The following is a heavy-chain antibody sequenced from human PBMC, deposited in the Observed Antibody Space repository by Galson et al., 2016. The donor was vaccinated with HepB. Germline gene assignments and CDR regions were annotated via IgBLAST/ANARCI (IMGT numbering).Heavy chain of an antibody. J-gene: IGHJ5*02. Sequence: QSGAEVKKPGDSLRISCKGSGYSFSSYWISWVRQTPGKGLEWMGRIDPSDYSTSYTPSFQGQVTISVDKSISTAYLQCSSLKASDTAMYYCARQGRVSSGYYGNNCFDPWGQGTLVTVSS. CDR2: IDPSDYST. V-gene: IGHV5-10-1*01. CDR1: GYSFSSYW. CDR3: ARQGRVSSGYYGNNCFDP. D-gene: IGHD6-19*01.